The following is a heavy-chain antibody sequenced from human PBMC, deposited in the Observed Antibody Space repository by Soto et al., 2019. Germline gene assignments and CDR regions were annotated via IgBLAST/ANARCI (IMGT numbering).Heavy chain of an antibody. J-gene: IGHJ4*02. D-gene: IGHD3-3*01. CDR1: GFTFSSYW. CDR2: IKQDGSEK. CDR3: ARDKSIFGVVISPTFDY. Sequence: EVQLVESGGGLVQPGGSLRLSCAASGFTFSSYWMSWFRQAPGKGLEWVANIKQDGSEKYYVDSVKGRFTISRDNAKNSLYLKMNSLRAEDTAVYYCARDKSIFGVVISPTFDYWGQGTLVTVSS. V-gene: IGHV3-7*01.